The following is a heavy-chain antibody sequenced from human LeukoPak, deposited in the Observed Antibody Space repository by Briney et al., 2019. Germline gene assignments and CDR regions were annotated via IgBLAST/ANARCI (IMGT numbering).Heavy chain of an antibody. CDR1: GGSISSSSYY. CDR2: IYYSGST. V-gene: IGHV4-39*07. CDR3: ARLLYGGYVNY. Sequence: KPSETLSLTCTVSGGSISSSSYYWGWIRQPPGKGLEWIGSIYYSGSTYYNPSLKSRVTISVDTSKNQFSLKLSSVTAADTAVYYCARLLYGGYVNYWGQGTLVTVSS. D-gene: IGHD4-17*01. J-gene: IGHJ4*02.